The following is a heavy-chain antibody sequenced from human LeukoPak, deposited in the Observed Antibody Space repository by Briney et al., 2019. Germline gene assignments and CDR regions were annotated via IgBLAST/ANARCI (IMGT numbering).Heavy chain of an antibody. Sequence: SETLSLTCTVSGGSVSSGSYYWNWIRQTPGKGLEWIGYISHSGSTSYNPSLKSRVTISIDTSKSQFSLKLRSVTAADTAVYYCARLPAHYCSSTSCDDSWFDPWGQGTLVTVSS. CDR2: ISHSGST. J-gene: IGHJ5*02. CDR1: GGSVSSGSYY. D-gene: IGHD2-2*01. CDR3: ARLPAHYCSSTSCDDSWFDP. V-gene: IGHV4-61*01.